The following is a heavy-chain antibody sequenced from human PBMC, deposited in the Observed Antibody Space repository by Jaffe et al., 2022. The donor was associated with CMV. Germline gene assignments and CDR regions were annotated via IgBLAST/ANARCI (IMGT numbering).Heavy chain of an antibody. CDR3: ARDIHSDSSGYYDY. D-gene: IGHD3-22*01. J-gene: IGHJ4*02. V-gene: IGHV3-33*08. CDR2: IWYDGSNK. Sequence: QVQLVESGGGVVQPGRSLRLSCAASGFTFSSYGMHWVRQAPGKGLEWVAVIWYDGSNKYYADSVKGRFTISRDNSKNTLYLQMNSLRAEDTAVYYCARDIHSDSSGYYDYWGQGTLVTVSS. CDR1: GFTFSSYG.